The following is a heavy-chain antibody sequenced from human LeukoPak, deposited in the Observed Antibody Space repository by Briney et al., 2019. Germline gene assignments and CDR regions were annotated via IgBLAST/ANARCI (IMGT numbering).Heavy chain of an antibody. D-gene: IGHD1-26*01. CDR2: IYPGDSDT. CDR1: GYSFTSYW. J-gene: IGHJ3*02. CDR3: ARGGWELLRRSAFDI. V-gene: IGHV5-51*01. Sequence: KRGESLKISCKGSGYSFTSYWIGWVRQMPGKGLEWMGIIYPGDSDTRYSPPFQGQVTISADKSISTAYLQWSSLKASDTAMYYCARGGWELLRRSAFDIWGQGTMVTVSS.